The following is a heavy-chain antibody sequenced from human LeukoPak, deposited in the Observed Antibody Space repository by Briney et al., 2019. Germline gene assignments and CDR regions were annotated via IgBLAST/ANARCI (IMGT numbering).Heavy chain of an antibody. CDR2: IYYSGNT. CDR3: ARQPRSCARGVFITGKACWFDP. CDR1: GDSISSGLYY. Sequence: SETLSLTCSVSGDSISSGLYYWGWIRRTPGKGLEWIGSIYYSGNTYYNPSLKSRVSISIDTSNNQFSLRLTSVTAADTAVYYCARQPRSCARGVFITGKACWFDPWGQGTLVTVSS. J-gene: IGHJ5*02. V-gene: IGHV4-39*01. D-gene: IGHD3-10*01.